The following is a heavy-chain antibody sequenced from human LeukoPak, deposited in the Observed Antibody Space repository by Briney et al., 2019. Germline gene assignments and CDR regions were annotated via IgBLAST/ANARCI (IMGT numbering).Heavy chain of an antibody. CDR3: ARRSGRTPNYFDP. V-gene: IGHV4-39*01. Sequence: MASETLSLTCTASGDSISSSSYYWAWIRQPPGKGLEWIGAIFYNGKTFYNPSLERRITLSVDTSKNQFSLELTSVTAADTAVYYCARRSGRTPNYFDPWGQGTLVTVSS. D-gene: IGHD6-25*01. CDR1: GDSISSSSYY. CDR2: IFYNGKT. J-gene: IGHJ5*02.